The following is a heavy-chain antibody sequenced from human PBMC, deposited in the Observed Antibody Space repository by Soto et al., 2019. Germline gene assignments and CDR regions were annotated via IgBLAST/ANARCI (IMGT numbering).Heavy chain of an antibody. CDR1: GGSISSGGYY. D-gene: IGHD6-19*01. CDR3: AREGSKSSGWYNYYYYYGMDV. CDR2: IYYSGST. Sequence: SETLSLTCTVSGGSISSGGYYWSWIRQHPGKGLEWIGYIYYSGSTYYNPSLKSRVTISVDTSKNQFSLKLSSVTAADTAVHYCAREGSKSSGWYNYYYYYGMDVWGQGTTVTVSS. J-gene: IGHJ6*02. V-gene: IGHV4-31*03.